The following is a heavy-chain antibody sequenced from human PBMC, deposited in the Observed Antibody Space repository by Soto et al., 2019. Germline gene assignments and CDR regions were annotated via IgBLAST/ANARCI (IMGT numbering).Heavy chain of an antibody. V-gene: IGHV1-69*13. CDR3: ASSSHAYCSSTSCSLARLNP. J-gene: IGHJ5*02. Sequence: SVKVSCKASGGTFSSYAISWVRQAPGQGLEWMGGIIPIFGTANYAQKFQGRVTITADESTSTAYMELSSLRSEDTAVYYCASSSHAYCSSTSCSLARLNPWGQGSLVTVSS. D-gene: IGHD2-2*01. CDR2: IIPIFGTA. CDR1: GGTFSSYA.